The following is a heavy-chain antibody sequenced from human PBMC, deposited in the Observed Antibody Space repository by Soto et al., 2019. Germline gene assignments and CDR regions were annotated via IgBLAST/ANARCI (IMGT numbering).Heavy chain of an antibody. J-gene: IGHJ6*02. CDR1: GGSISSSIYY. D-gene: IGHD1-1*01. Sequence: PSETLSLTCTVSGGSISSSIYYWGWIRQPPGKGLEWIGSIYYSGSTYYNPSLKSRVTISVDTSKNQFSLKLSSVTAADTAVYYCARLPWNDGEGIIDYYYGMDVWGQGTTVTVSS. CDR2: IYYSGST. CDR3: ARLPWNDGEGIIDYYYGMDV. V-gene: IGHV4-39*01.